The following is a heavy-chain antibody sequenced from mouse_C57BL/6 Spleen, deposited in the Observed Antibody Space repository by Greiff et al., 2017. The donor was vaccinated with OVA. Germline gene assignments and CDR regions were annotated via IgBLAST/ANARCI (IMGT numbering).Heavy chain of an antibody. V-gene: IGHV2-6*01. CDR1: GFSLTSYG. CDR2: IWGVGST. J-gene: IGHJ4*01. CDR3: ARGGSHYAMDY. Sequence: VQVVEPGPGLVAPSQSLSITCTVSGFSLTSYGVDWVRQSPGKGLEWLGVIWGVGSTNYNSALKSRLSISKDNSKSQVFLKMNSLQTDDTAMYYCARGGSHYAMDYWGQGTSVTVSS. D-gene: IGHD1-1*02.